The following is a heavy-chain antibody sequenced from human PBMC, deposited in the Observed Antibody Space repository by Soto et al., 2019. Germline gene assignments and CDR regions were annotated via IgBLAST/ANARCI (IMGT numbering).Heavy chain of an antibody. J-gene: IGHJ6*02. CDR1: GGTFSNYA. D-gene: IGHD6-19*01. CDR3: ARVEAVAGLYNDHGLDV. CDR2: IVPIFGTR. Sequence: QVQLVQSGAEVKKPGSSVKVSCKVSGGTFSNYAIDWVRLAPGHGLEWMGGIVPIFGTRYYTHKFQGRATIIADASTTTAYLEMSSLRSEYTAIDYCARVEAVAGLYNDHGLDVWGQGTAVTVSS. V-gene: IGHV1-69*12.